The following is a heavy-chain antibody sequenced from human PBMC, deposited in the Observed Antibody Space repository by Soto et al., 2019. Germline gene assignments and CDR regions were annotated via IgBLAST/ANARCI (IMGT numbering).Heavy chain of an antibody. CDR3: ARDNGAARDLKEGMLFDY. CDR1: GGSISSSSYY. J-gene: IGHJ4*02. Sequence: QLQLQESGPGLVKPSETLSLTCTVSGGSISSSSYYWGWIRQPPGKGLEWIGSIYYSGSTYYNPSLKSRVTISVDTSKNQFSLKLSSVTAADTAVYYCARDNGAARDLKEGMLFDYWGQGTLVTVSS. D-gene: IGHD6-6*01. CDR2: IYYSGST. V-gene: IGHV4-39*02.